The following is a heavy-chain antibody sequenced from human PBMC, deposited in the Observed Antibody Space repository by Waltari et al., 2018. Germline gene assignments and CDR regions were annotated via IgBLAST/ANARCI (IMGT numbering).Heavy chain of an antibody. Sequence: QLQLQESGPGLVKPSETLSLTCSVSGASITSTKHYWGWIRQPSGQGLEWIATISYNGATYSSPSLRGRVTVSRDTSMNYVSLKLGSVTAADTAVYYCATYIGASVGTAAFDVWGQGTMVTVSS. CDR2: ISYNGAT. D-gene: IGHD5-12*01. CDR3: ATYIGASVGTAAFDV. J-gene: IGHJ3*01. V-gene: IGHV4-39*02. CDR1: GASITSTKHY.